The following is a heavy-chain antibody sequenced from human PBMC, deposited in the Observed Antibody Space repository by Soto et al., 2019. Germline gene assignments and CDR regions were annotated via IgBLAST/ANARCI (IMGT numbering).Heavy chain of an antibody. V-gene: IGHV3-15*01. CDR2: IKGTADGGTT. D-gene: IGHD4-17*01. J-gene: IGHJ4*02. Sequence: PVGSLILSCATSTSTFTIAWMSWVRQAPGKGLEWVGHIKGTADGGTTDYAGPVKGRFTISRDDSKNTLYLHMNSLKTEDTAVYFCTTSVRYHGDYDYWGQGTLVTVSS. CDR3: TTSVRYHGDYDY. CDR1: TSTFTIAW.